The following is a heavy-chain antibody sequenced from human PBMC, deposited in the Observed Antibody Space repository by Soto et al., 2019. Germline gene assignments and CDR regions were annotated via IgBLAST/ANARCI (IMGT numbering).Heavy chain of an antibody. Sequence: GASVKVSCKASGYTFTGYYMHWVRQAPGQGLEWMGWINPNSGGTNYAQKFQGWVTMTRDTSISTAYMELSRLRSDDTAVYYCARGKVSNGVLVPAAIHYYYGMDVWGQGTTVTVSS. D-gene: IGHD2-2*01. CDR3: ARGKVSNGVLVPAAIHYYYGMDV. CDR2: INPNSGGT. J-gene: IGHJ6*02. CDR1: GYTFTGYY. V-gene: IGHV1-2*04.